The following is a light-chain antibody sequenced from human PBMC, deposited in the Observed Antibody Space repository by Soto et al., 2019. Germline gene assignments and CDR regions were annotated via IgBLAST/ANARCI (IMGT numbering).Light chain of an antibody. J-gene: IGKJ1*01. Sequence: EIVLTQSPATLSLSPGERATLSCRASQSVSSYLAWYQQKPGQAPRLLIYDASNRATGIPARFSGSGSGTDFTLTISSLQSEDFATYYCQQYNNWPPWTFGQGTKVDIK. CDR2: DAS. CDR1: QSVSSY. CDR3: QQYNNWPPWT. V-gene: IGKV3-11*01.